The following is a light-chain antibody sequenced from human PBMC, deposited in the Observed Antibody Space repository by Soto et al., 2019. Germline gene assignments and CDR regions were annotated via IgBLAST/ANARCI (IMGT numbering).Light chain of an antibody. CDR2: EVN. CDR3: LSYTRANTRV. Sequence: QSVLTQPASVSASPGQSITISCTGTSSDVGGYKFVSWYQHHPGKAPKLMIYEVNNRPSGVSNRFSGSKSGNTASLTISGLQPEDEADYYCLSYTRANTRVFGGGTKLIVL. V-gene: IGLV2-14*01. CDR1: SSDVGGYKF. J-gene: IGLJ3*02.